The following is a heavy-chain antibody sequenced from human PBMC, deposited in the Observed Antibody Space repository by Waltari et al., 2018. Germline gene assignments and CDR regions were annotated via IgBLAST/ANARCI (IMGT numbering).Heavy chain of an antibody. D-gene: IGHD3-16*02. CDR1: GGSISSYY. CDR2: IYYSGST. V-gene: IGHV4-59*01. CDR3: ARANLSGDYVWGSYRQNWYFDL. Sequence: QVQLQESGPGLVKPSETLSLTCTVSGGSISSYYWSWIRQPPGKGLEWIGYIYYSGSTNYNPSRKSRVTISVDTSKNQFSLKLSSVTAADTAVYYCARANLSGDYVWGSYRQNWYFDLWGRGTLVTVSS. J-gene: IGHJ2*01.